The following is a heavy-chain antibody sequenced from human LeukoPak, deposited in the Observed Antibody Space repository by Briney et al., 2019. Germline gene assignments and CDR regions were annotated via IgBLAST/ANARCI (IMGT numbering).Heavy chain of an antibody. CDR3: ARSYGSGYYYYYMDV. V-gene: IGHV4-59*12. Sequence: SETLSLTCTVSGGSISSYYWSWIRQPPGKGLEWIGYIYYSGSTNYNPSLKSRVTISVETSKNQFSLKLSSVTAADTAVYYCARSYGSGYYYYYMDVWGKGTTVTVSS. CDR1: GGSISSYY. D-gene: IGHD3-10*01. CDR2: IYYSGST. J-gene: IGHJ6*03.